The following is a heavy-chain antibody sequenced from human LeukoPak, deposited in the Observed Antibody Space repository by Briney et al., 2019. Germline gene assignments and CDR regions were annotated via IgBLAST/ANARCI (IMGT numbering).Heavy chain of an antibody. D-gene: IGHD6-13*01. J-gene: IGHJ3*02. CDR1: GDSVSSNSAA. Sequence: SQTLSLTCAISGDSVSSNSAAWNWIRQSPSRGLEWLGRTYYRSKWYNDYAVSVKSRITINPDTSKNQFSLQLNSVTPEDTAVYYCARDAPIAAAARGAFDIWGQGTVVTVSS. CDR3: ARDAPIAAAARGAFDI. CDR2: TYYRSKWYN. V-gene: IGHV6-1*01.